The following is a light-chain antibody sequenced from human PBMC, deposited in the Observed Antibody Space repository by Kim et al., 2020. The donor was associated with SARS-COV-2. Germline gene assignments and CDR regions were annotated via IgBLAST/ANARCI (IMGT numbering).Light chain of an antibody. CDR1: QGISSY. J-gene: IGKJ5*01. Sequence: AIRITQSPSSLSASTGDRVTITCRASQGISSYLAWYQQKPGKAPKLLIYAASTLQSGVPSRFSGSGSGTDFTLTISCLQSEDFATYYCQHYYSYPITFGQGTRLEIK. CDR2: AAS. CDR3: QHYYSYPIT. V-gene: IGKV1-8*01.